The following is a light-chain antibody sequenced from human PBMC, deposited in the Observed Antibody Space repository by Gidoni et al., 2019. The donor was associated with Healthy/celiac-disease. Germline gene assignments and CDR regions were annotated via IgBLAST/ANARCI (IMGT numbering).Light chain of an antibody. CDR2: LGS. V-gene: IGKV2-28*01. J-gene: IGKJ2*04. Sequence: DSVMTQAPRSLPVTPGEPASISCRSSQSLLHSNGYNYLDWYLQKPGQSPQLLIYLGSNRASGVPDRFSGRGSGTDFTLNISRVEAEDVGVYYCMQALQTPPMCSFGQGTKLEIK. CDR3: MQALQTPPMCS. CDR1: QSLLHSNGYNY.